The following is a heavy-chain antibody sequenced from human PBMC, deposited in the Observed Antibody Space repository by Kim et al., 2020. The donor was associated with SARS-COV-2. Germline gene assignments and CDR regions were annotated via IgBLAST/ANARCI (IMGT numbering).Heavy chain of an antibody. CDR1: GFTFSSYG. D-gene: IGHD3-10*01. CDR3: ARAGRWFGDLSYYYGMDV. CDR2: ISYDGSNK. Sequence: GGSLRLSCAASGFTFSSYGMHWVRQAPGKGLEWVAVISYDGSNKYYADSVKGRFTISRDNSKNTLYLQMNSLRAEDTAVYYCARAGRWFGDLSYYYGMDVWGQGTTVTVSS. V-gene: IGHV3-33*05. J-gene: IGHJ6*02.